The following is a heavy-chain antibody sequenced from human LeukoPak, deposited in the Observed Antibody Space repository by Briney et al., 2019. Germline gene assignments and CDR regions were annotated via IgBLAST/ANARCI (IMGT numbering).Heavy chain of an antibody. CDR3: ARDDSSSSSANDY. CDR2: ISSSGSTI. D-gene: IGHD6-6*01. CDR1: GFTFSSYE. J-gene: IGHJ4*02. Sequence: SGGSLRLSCAASGFTFSSYEMNWVRQAPGKGLEWVSYISSSGSTIYYADSVKGRFTISRDNAKNSLYLQMNSLRAEDTAVYYCARDDSSSSSANDYWGQGTLVTVSS. V-gene: IGHV3-48*03.